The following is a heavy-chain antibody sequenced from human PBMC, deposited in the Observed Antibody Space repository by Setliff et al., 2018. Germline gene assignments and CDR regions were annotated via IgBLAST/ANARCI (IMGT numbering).Heavy chain of an antibody. J-gene: IGHJ6*03. V-gene: IGHV4-4*02. Sequence: SETLSLTCAVSGGSISSSNWWSWVRQPPGKGLEWIGEIYHSGSTNYNPSLKSRVTISVDTSKSQFSLRLISVTAADTAVYYCARMSGFLYMDVWGKGTPVTVSS. CDR1: GGSISSSNW. CDR2: IYHSGST. CDR3: ARMSGFLYMDV. D-gene: IGHD3-3*01.